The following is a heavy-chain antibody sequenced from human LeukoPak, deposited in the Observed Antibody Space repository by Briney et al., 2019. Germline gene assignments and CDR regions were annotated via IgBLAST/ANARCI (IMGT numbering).Heavy chain of an antibody. D-gene: IGHD6-13*01. CDR2: ISAYNGNI. CDR3: ARDLAAAGTLDEYFQH. CDR1: GYTFTSYG. Sequence: ASVKVSCKASGYTFTSYGISWVRQALGQGLEWMGWISAYNGNINYAQKLQGRVTMTTDTSTSTAYMELRSLRSDDTAVYYCARDLAAAGTLDEYFQHWGQGTLVTVSS. J-gene: IGHJ1*01. V-gene: IGHV1-18*01.